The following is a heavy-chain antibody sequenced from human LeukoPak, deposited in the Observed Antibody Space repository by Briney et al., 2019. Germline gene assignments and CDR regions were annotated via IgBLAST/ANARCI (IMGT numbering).Heavy chain of an antibody. V-gene: IGHV1-69*05. CDR2: IIPIFGTA. D-gene: IGHD6-6*01. CDR1: GGTFSSYA. J-gene: IGHJ6*03. CDR3: ASVLISDSRVYQYYYYMDV. Sequence: SVKVSCKASGGTFSSYAISWVRQAPGQGLEWMGGIIPIFGTANYAQKFQGRVTITTDESTSTAYMELSSLRSEDTVVYYCASVLISDSRVYQYYYYMDVWAKGTTVTVSS.